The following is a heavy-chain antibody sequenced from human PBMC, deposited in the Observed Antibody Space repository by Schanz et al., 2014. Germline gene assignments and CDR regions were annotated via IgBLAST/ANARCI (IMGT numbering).Heavy chain of an antibody. V-gene: IGHV1-18*01. CDR3: ARDVGRPGHFWYFDL. J-gene: IGHJ6*02. D-gene: IGHD6-13*01. CDR2: IGGSDGNT. Sequence: QVQLVQSGGEVKTPGASVKVSCKASGYTFTRSGISWVRQAPGQGLEWMGWIGGSDGNTNFAQKFQGRVTMTTDTSTSTVYMELSSLTSDDTAVYFCARDVGRPGHFWYFDLWGQGTTVIVSS. CDR1: GYTFTRSG.